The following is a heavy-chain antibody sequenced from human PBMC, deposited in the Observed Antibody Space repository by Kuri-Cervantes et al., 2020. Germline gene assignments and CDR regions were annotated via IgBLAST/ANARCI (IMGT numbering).Heavy chain of an antibody. Sequence: SETLSLTCAVYGGSFSGYYWSWIRQPPGMGLEYIGGIFYGETTYYNPSLKSRVTISVDTSKNQFSLKLTSVTAADTAVYYCATMYGSGRVDDYWGQGTLVTVSS. CDR1: GGSFSGYY. V-gene: IGHV4-34*12. D-gene: IGHD3-10*01. J-gene: IGHJ4*02. CDR2: IFYGETT. CDR3: ATMYGSGRVDDY.